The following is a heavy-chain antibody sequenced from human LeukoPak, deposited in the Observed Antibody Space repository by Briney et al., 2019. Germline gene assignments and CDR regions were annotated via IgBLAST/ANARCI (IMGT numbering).Heavy chain of an antibody. Sequence: PSETLSLTCAVYGGSFSGHYWSWIRQPPGKGLEWIGEINHSGSTNYNPSLKSRVTISVDTSKNQFSLKLSSVTAADTAVYYCARRGGSYYRAFDIWGQGTMVTVSS. J-gene: IGHJ3*02. CDR1: GGSFSGHY. V-gene: IGHV4-34*01. CDR3: ARRGGSYYRAFDI. CDR2: INHSGST. D-gene: IGHD1-26*01.